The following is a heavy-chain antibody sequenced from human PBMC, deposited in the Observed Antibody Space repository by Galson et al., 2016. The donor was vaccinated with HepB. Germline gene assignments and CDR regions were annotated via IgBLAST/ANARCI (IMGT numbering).Heavy chain of an antibody. D-gene: IGHD1-7*01. CDR3: AKDHGTGNYDFYFAMDV. J-gene: IGHJ6*02. CDR2: YYSGST. Sequence: YYSGSTYYNPSLQSRVTISVDTSKNQFSLKMSSATAADTALYYCAKDHGTGNYDFYFAMDVWGQGTTVTVTS. V-gene: IGHV4-30-2*04.